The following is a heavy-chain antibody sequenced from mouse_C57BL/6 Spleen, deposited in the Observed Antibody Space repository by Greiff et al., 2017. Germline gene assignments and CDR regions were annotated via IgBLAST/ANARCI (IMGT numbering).Heavy chain of an antibody. J-gene: IGHJ4*01. CDR2: ISDGGSYT. CDR3: AREGGIYDGSLGAMDY. Sequence: EVHLVESGGGLVKPGGSLKLSCAASGFTFSSYAMSWVRQTPEKRLEWVATISDGGSYTYYPDNVKGRFTISRDNAKNNLYLQMSHLKSEDTAMYYCAREGGIYDGSLGAMDYWGQGTSVTVSS. CDR1: GFTFSSYA. D-gene: IGHD2-3*01. V-gene: IGHV5-4*01.